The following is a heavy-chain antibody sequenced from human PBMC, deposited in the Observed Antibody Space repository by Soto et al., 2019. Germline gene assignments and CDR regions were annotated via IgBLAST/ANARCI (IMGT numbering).Heavy chain of an antibody. CDR3: ARSLRSPKTPNLADIVVVPAARGPAGMDV. J-gene: IGHJ6*02. Sequence: QVQLVQSGAEVKKPGSSVKVSCKASGGTFSSYAISWVRQAPGQGLEWMGGIIPIFGTANYAKKFQGRVTITADESTSTAYMERSSLRSEDTAVYYCARSLRSPKTPNLADIVVVPAARGPAGMDVWGQGTTVTVSS. CDR1: GGTFSSYA. D-gene: IGHD2-2*01. CDR2: IIPIFGTA. V-gene: IGHV1-69*01.